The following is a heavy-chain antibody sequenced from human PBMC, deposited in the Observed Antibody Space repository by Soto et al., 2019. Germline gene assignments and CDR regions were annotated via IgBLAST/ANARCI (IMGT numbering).Heavy chain of an antibody. V-gene: IGHV3-21*01. CDR1: GLTFSSYS. CDR2: ISSSSSYI. J-gene: IGHJ4*02. CDR3: ARGWDSSGYYYFDY. D-gene: IGHD3-22*01. Sequence: PGGSLRLSCAASGLTFSSYSMNWVRQAPGKGLEWVSSISSSSSYIYYADSVKGRFTISRDNAKNSLYLQMNSLRAEDTAVYYCARGWDSSGYYYFDYWGQGTLVTVSS.